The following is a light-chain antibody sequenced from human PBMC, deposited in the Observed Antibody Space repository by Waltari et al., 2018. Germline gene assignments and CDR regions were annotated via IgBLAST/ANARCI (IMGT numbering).Light chain of an antibody. J-gene: IGKJ4*01. CDR3: QQYFKTPLT. V-gene: IGKV1-5*03. CDR2: KAS. CDR1: QSINRW. Sequence: DIQMTQFPSTLSASVGDRLTITCRASQSINRWLAWYQQKPGKAPKLLIYKASSLESGVPSRFSGSGSGTEFTLTISSLQAEDVAVYYCQQYFKTPLTFGGGTKVEIK.